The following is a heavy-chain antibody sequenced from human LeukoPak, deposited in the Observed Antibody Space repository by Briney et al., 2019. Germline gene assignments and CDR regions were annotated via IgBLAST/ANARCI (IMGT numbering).Heavy chain of an antibody. CDR3: ARRLTEIVVAGWGYGMDV. Sequence: GGSLRLSCAASGFTFSDYWMSWVRQAPGKGLEWVANMKKGGSEEYNVVFAKGRFTISRDNAKNSVYLQLNSLRADDTAVYYCARRLTEIVVAGWGYGMDVWGQGTTVTVSS. CDR2: MKKGGSEE. V-gene: IGHV3-7*01. J-gene: IGHJ6*02. D-gene: IGHD6-19*01. CDR1: GFTFSDYW.